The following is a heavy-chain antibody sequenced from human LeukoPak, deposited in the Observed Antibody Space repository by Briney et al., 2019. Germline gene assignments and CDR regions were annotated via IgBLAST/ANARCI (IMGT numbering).Heavy chain of an antibody. D-gene: IGHD3-10*01. CDR1: GFTFSSYS. Sequence: PGGSLRLSCAASGFTFSSYSMNWVRQAPGKGLEWVSSISSSSSYIYYADSVKGRFTISRDNAKNLLYLQMNSLRAEDTAVYYCARDNRYGSGSYSHFDYWGQGTLVTVSS. V-gene: IGHV3-21*01. J-gene: IGHJ4*02. CDR3: ARDNRYGSGSYSHFDY. CDR2: ISSSSSYI.